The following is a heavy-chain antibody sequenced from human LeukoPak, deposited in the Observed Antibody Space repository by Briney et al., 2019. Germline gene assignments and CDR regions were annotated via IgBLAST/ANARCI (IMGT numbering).Heavy chain of an antibody. D-gene: IGHD1-1*01. CDR3: AKVDYWSPENYFDS. J-gene: IGHJ4*02. CDR2: ITDDEDT. V-gene: IGHV3-23*01. CDR1: GFPFRSYA. Sequence: GVSLRLSCVASGFPFRSYAMTWVRQTPGKGLESVSVITDDEDTYYADSVKGRFTISRDNSQNTVFLQMNSLRVEDTAVYYCAKVDYWSPENYFDSWGQGTLVTVSS.